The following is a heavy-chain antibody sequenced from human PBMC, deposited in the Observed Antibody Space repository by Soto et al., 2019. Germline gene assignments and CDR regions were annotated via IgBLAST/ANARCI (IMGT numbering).Heavy chain of an antibody. CDR1: RGSITGYY. J-gene: IGHJ4*02. Sequence: SETLSLTCTVSRGSITGYYWSWVRQPPGKGLEWIGYIYHSGSTYYNPSLKSRVTISVDRSKNQFSLKLSSVTAADTAVYYCARDPGGTDFAAWTYYFDYWGQGTLVTVSS. V-gene: IGHV4-59*12. CDR3: ARDPGGTDFAAWTYYFDY. D-gene: IGHD3-3*01. CDR2: IYHSGST.